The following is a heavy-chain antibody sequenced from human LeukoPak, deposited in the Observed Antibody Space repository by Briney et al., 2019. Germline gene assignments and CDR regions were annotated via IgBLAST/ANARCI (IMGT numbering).Heavy chain of an antibody. CDR3: AKDDSIAVAGTLDY. CDR2: ISGSGGST. D-gene: IGHD6-19*01. V-gene: IGHV3-23*01. J-gene: IGHJ4*02. Sequence: PGGSLRLSCAASGFTFSSYAMSWVRQAPGKGLEWVSAISGSGGSTYYADSVKGRFTISRDNSKNTLYLQMNSLRAEDTAVYYCAKDDSIAVAGTLDYWGQGTLVTVSS. CDR1: GFTFSSYA.